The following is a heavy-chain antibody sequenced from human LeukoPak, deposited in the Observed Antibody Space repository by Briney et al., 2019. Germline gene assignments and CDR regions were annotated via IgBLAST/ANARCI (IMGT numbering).Heavy chain of an antibody. Sequence: GGSLRLSCAASGFTFSSSGMHWVRQAPGKGLEWVAFISYEGSNRYYADSVKGRFTISRDNSKNTLYLQMNSLRAEDTAVYYCAKETRGSYSVYWGQGTLVTVSS. D-gene: IGHD5-12*01. CDR1: GFTFSSSG. CDR3: AKETRGSYSVY. J-gene: IGHJ4*02. CDR2: ISYEGSNR. V-gene: IGHV3-30*02.